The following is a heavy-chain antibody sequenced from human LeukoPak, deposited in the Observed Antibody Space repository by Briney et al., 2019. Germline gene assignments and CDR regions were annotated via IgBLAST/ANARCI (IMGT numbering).Heavy chain of an antibody. J-gene: IGHJ4*02. CDR1: GGSFSGYY. D-gene: IGHD4-17*01. CDR2: INHSGST. V-gene: IGHV4-34*01. CDR3: ARGPLSTVTPYDY. Sequence: SETLSLTCAVYGGSFSGYYWSWIRQPPGKGLEWIGEINHSGSTNYNPSLKSRVTISVDTSKNQFSLKLSSVTAADTAVYYCARGPLSTVTPYDYWGQGTLVTVSS.